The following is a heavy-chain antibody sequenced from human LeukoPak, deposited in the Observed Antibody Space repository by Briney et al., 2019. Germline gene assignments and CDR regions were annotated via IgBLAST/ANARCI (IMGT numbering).Heavy chain of an antibody. J-gene: IGHJ6*03. CDR1: GYTFTSYG. V-gene: IGHV1-18*01. CDR3: ARARKPQHLAQPPPHIADYYYYYYLVV. Sequence: GASVKVSCKASGYTFTSYGISWVRQAPGQGLEWLGWISAYNGNTNYAQKLQGRVTMTTDTSTSTAYLELRSLRSDDTAVKYCARARKPQHLAQPPPHIADYYYYYYLVVWGKRTTVTVSS. D-gene: IGHD6-13*01. CDR2: ISAYNGNT.